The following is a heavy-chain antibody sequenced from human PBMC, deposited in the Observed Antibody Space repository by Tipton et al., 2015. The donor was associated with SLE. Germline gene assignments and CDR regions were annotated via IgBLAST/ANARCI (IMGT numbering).Heavy chain of an antibody. CDR3: ASHFFGSSFGYYYFDY. V-gene: IGHV1-18*01. CDR2: ISAYNGNT. CDR1: GYTFTSYG. Sequence: QSGAEVKKPGASVKVSCKASGYTFTSYGISWVRQAPGQGLEWMGWISAYNGNTNYAQKLQGRVTMTTDTSTSTAYMELRSLRSDDTAVYSCASHFFGSSFGYYYFDYWGQGTLVTVSS. J-gene: IGHJ4*02. D-gene: IGHD6-6*01.